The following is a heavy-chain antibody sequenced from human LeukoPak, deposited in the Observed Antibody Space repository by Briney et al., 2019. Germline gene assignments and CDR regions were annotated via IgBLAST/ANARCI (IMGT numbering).Heavy chain of an antibody. D-gene: IGHD2-15*01. CDR2: IYHSGST. CDR1: GYSISSGYY. J-gene: IGHJ4*02. V-gene: IGHV4-38-2*02. CDR3: ARVDCNGGSCYVDY. Sequence: TPSETLSLTCTVSGYSISSGYYWGWIRQPPGKGLEWIGSIYHSGSTYYNPSLKSRVTISVDTSKNQFSLKLSSVTAADTAVYYCARVDCNGGSCYVDYWGQGTLVTVSS.